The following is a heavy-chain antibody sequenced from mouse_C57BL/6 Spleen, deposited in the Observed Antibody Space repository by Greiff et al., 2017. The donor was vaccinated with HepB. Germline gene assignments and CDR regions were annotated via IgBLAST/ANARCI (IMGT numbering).Heavy chain of an antibody. CDR1: GYTFTSYW. CDR2: IYPGSGST. J-gene: IGHJ2*01. Sequence: QVQLQQPGAELVKPGASVKMSCKASGYTFTSYWITWVKQRPGQGLEWIGDIYPGSGSTNDNEKFKSKATLTVDTSSSTAYMQLISLTSEDSAVYYCAKGEKKSIYFPYWGQGTTLTVSS. V-gene: IGHV1-55*01. D-gene: IGHD2-1*01. CDR3: AKGEKKSIYFPY.